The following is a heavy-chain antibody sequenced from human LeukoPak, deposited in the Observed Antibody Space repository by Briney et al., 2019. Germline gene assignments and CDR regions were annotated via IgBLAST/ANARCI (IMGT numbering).Heavy chain of an antibody. CDR2: ISWDGGST. CDR3: AKDLTSYGRYYFDY. J-gene: IGHJ4*02. Sequence: PGRSLRLSCAASGFTFSSYGMHWVRQAPGKGLEWVSLISWDGGSTYYADSVKGRFTISRDNSKNSLYLQMNSLRTEDTALYYCAKDLTSYGRYYFDYWGQGTLVTVSS. D-gene: IGHD3-16*01. CDR1: GFTFSSYG. V-gene: IGHV3-43*01.